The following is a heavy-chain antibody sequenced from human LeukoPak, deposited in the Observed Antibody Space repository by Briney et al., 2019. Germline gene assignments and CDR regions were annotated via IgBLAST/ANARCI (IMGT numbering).Heavy chain of an antibody. D-gene: IGHD3-22*01. V-gene: IGHV1-46*01. Sequence: GASVKVSCKASGYTFTSYYMHWVRQAPGQGLEWMGMINRSGGSINYAQKFQGRVTMTRDTSTSTVYMELSSLRSEDTAVYYCARDRYYYDSSGYIRGISFDYWGQGTLVTVSS. CDR3: ARDRYYYDSSGYIRGISFDY. CDR2: INRSGGSI. J-gene: IGHJ4*02. CDR1: GYTFTSYY.